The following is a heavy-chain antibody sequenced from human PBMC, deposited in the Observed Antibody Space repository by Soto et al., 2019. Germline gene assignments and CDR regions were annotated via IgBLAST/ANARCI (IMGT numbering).Heavy chain of an antibody. V-gene: IGHV1-3*01. CDR3: ARGVELPTIIDF. Sequence: ASVKVSCKASGYTFTSYAMHWVRQAPGQRLEWMGWINVGNGHTKYSQKFQDRVTITRDTSASTAYMELSSLRSEDTAVYYCARGVELPTIIDFWGQGTLVTVSS. D-gene: IGHD6-13*01. CDR2: INVGNGHT. J-gene: IGHJ4*02. CDR1: GYTFTSYA.